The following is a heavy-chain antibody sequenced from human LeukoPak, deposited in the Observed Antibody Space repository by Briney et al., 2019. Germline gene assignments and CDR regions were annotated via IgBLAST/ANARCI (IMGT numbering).Heavy chain of an antibody. CDR1: GFSFGGYE. V-gene: IGHV3-21*01. J-gene: IGHJ4*02. Sequence: GGSLRLSCAASGFSFGGYEMNWVRQAPGKGLEWVSSITSGGDYIYYADSVKGRFTTSRDNAKNSLSLQLNSLRVEDTAVYYCARGHYDVLAASYKWTPDYWGQGTLVTVSS. CDR3: ARGHYDVLAASYKWTPDY. D-gene: IGHD3-9*01. CDR2: ITSGGDYI.